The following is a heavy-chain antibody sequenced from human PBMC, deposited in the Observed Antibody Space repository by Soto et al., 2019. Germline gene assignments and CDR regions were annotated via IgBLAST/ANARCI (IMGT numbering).Heavy chain of an antibody. J-gene: IGHJ4*02. Sequence: QVHLQESGPGLERPSETLSLSCVVSGGSVSSGSYYWTWIRQPPGKGLEWIGYTLDSGSTDYNPTLKSRVTISIDTSKNQFSLKLSSVTAADTAVYYCARQRIEPVQYYSDSWGQGKLVIVSS. CDR2: TLDSGST. D-gene: IGHD2-2*01. CDR3: ARQRIEPVQYYSDS. V-gene: IGHV4-61*01. CDR1: GGSVSSGSYY.